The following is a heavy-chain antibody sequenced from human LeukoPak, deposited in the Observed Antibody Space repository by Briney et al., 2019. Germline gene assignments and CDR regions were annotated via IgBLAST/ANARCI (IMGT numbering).Heavy chain of an antibody. Sequence: ETLSLTCTVSGGSIRSYYWSWIRQSPGRGLEWIGYVSYSGNTNYNPSLKSRVTMSLDTSKNQFSLNLSPVTAADTAVYYCARNWHDYAFDIWGQGTMVTVSS. CDR3: ARNWHDYAFDI. D-gene: IGHD1-1*01. V-gene: IGHV4-59*08. J-gene: IGHJ3*02. CDR2: VSYSGNT. CDR1: GGSIRSYY.